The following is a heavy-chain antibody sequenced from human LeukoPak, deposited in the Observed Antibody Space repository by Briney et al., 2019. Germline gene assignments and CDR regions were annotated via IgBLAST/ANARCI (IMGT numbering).Heavy chain of an antibody. D-gene: IGHD1-14*01. V-gene: IGHV3-9*01. Sequence: PGGSLRLSCAASGFTFDDYAMHWVRHAPGKALEWVSGISWNSGSIVYGDSVKGRFTISRDNAKNSLYLQMNSLRAEDTALYYCAKDIATGNRLYYFDYWGQGTLVTVSS. CDR2: ISWNSGSI. CDR3: AKDIATGNRLYYFDY. CDR1: GFTFDDYA. J-gene: IGHJ4*02.